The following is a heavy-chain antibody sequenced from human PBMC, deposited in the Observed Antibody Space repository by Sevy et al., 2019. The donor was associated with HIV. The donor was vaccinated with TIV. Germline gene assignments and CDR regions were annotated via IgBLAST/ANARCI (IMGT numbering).Heavy chain of an antibody. CDR1: GGSINSNNYY. J-gene: IGHJ6*02. D-gene: IGHD6-19*01. Sequence: SETLSLTCTVSGGSINSNNYYWTWIRQHPGKGLEWIGYIYYSGNTYYNPSLKSRLTISIDKSKNQFSLRLSSVTAADTPVYYCARDDGYSNGWVPYYYYHGMDVWGQGTTVTVSS. CDR3: ARDDGYSNGWVPYYYYHGMDV. V-gene: IGHV4-31*03. CDR2: IYYSGNT.